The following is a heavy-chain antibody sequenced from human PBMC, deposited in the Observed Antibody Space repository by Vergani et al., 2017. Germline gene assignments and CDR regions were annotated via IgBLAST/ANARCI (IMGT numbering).Heavy chain of an antibody. CDR2: IWYDGSNK. CDR3: ARKGCSSTSCSYFDY. CDR1: GFTFSSYG. Sequence: QVQLVESGGGVVQPGRSLRLSCAASGFTFSSYGMHWVRQAPGKGLEWVAVIWYDGSNKYYADSVKGRFTISRDNSKNTLYLQMNSLRAEDTAVYYCARKGCSSTSCSYFDYWGQGTLVTVSS. J-gene: IGHJ4*02. V-gene: IGHV3-33*01. D-gene: IGHD2-2*01.